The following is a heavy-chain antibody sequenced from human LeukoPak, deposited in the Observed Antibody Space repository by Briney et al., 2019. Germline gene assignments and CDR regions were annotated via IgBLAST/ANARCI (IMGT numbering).Heavy chain of an antibody. CDR3: ATPRVIAVAGWAAFDI. CDR1: GFTFDDYA. J-gene: IGHJ3*02. CDR2: ITWNRDNI. Sequence: PGGSLRLSCTVSGFTFDDYAMHWVRHTPGKGLEWVAGITWNRDNIGYGDSVKGRFTISRDNSKNTLYLQMNSLRAEDTAVYYCATPRVIAVAGWAAFDIWGQGTMVTVSS. V-gene: IGHV3-9*01. D-gene: IGHD6-19*01.